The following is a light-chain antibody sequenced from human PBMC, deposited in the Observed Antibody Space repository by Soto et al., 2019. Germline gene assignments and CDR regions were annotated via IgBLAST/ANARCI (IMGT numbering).Light chain of an antibody. V-gene: IGKV3D-20*02. CDR1: QRVSSSY. CDR2: GAS. J-gene: IGKJ5*01. Sequence: SPWSPSLYPRERATLSCRASQRVSSSYLAWYQQKPGQAPRLLIYGASSRATGIPPRFSGSGSGTDFTLTISSLEDEDFAVYCWQQRSIWFTFGQGTRLEIK. CDR3: QQRSIWFT.